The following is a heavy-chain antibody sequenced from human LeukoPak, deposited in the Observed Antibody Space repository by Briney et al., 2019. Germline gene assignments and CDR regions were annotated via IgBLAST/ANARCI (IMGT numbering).Heavy chain of an antibody. V-gene: IGHV5-51*01. CDR3: ARHGEYFYDSSGYYCDY. Sequence: GESLKISCKGSGYNFITYWIGWVRQMPGKGLEWMGIIYPGDSDTRYSPSFQGQVTISADKSISTAYLQWSSLKASDTAMYYCARHGEYFYDSSGYYCDYWGQGTLLIVSS. D-gene: IGHD3-22*01. J-gene: IGHJ4*02. CDR1: GYNFITYW. CDR2: IYPGDSDT.